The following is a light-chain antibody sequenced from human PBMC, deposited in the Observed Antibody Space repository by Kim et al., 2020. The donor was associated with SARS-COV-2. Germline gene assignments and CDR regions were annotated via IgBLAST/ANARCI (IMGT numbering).Light chain of an antibody. V-gene: IGLV6-57*01. Sequence: NFMLTQPHSVSESPGKTVTISCTRSSGRIASNYVKWYQQRPGSSPTTVIYEDNQRPSGVPDRFSGSIDRSSNSASLTISGLKTEDEADYYCQSYDSSANWVFGGGTQLTVL. CDR2: EDN. CDR1: SGRIASNY. J-gene: IGLJ3*02. CDR3: QSYDSSANWV.